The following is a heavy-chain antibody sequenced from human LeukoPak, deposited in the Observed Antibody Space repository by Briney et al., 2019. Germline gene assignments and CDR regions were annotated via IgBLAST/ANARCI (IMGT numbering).Heavy chain of an antibody. V-gene: IGHV3-33*01. CDR1: GFTFSSYG. J-gene: IGHJ6*02. CDR3: ARERAGPYYYGRDV. CDR2: IWYDGSNK. Sequence: GGSLRLSCAASGFTFSSYGMHWVRQAPGKGLEWVAVIWYDGSNKYYADSVKGRFTISRDNSKNTLYLQMNSLRAEDTAVYYCARERAGPYYYGRDVWGQGTTVTVSS.